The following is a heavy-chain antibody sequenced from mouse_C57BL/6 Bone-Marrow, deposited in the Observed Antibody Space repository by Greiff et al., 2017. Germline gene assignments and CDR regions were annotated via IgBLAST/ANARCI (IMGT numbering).Heavy chain of an antibody. J-gene: IGHJ4*01. V-gene: IGHV1-18*01. Sequence: VQLQQSGPELVKPGASVKIPCKASGYTFTDYNMDWVKQSHGKSLEWIGDINPNNGGTIYNQKFKGKATLTVDKSSSTAYMELRSLTSEDTAVYYCARFYYEEYYAMDYWGQGTSVTVSS. CDR2: INPNNGGT. CDR1: GYTFTDYN. D-gene: IGHD1-1*01. CDR3: ARFYYEEYYAMDY.